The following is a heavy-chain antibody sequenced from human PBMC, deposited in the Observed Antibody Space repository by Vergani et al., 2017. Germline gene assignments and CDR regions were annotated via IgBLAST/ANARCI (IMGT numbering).Heavy chain of an antibody. CDR2: ISAYNGNT. V-gene: IGHV1-18*01. J-gene: IGHJ4*02. CDR3: ARPSGRYYGLEY. D-gene: IGHD1-26*01. Sequence: QVQLVQSGAEVKTPGASVKVSCKASGYTFTSDGISWVRQAPGQGLEWMGWISAYNGNTNYAQTLQGRVTMTTDTSTSTDYMELRSLRSDDTAVYYCARPSGRYYGLEYWGQGTLVTVSS. CDR1: GYTFTSDG.